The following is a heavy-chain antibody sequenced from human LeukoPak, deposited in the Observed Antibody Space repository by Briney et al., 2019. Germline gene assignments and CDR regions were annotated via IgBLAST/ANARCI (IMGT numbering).Heavy chain of an antibody. CDR1: GFTFSTYG. CDR3: AKNLERHIVVVTASAVDY. J-gene: IGHJ4*02. V-gene: IGHV3-30*18. Sequence: GGSLRLSCAASGFTFSTYGMHWVRQAPGRGLGGGAVISYDGSNKYYADSVKGRFTISRDNSKKTLYLQMNSLRAEDTTVYYCAKNLERHIVVVTASAVDYWAREPWSPSPQ. D-gene: IGHD2-21*02. CDR2: ISYDGSNK.